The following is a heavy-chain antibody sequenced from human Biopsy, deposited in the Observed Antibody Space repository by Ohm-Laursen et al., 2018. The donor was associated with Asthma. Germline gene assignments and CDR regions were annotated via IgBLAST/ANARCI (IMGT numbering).Heavy chain of an antibody. CDR1: GFSFSEFV. D-gene: IGHD3-3*01. CDR2: ISFDGRYE. CDR3: ASRGGDFWSGYYMDY. V-gene: IGHV3-30*03. Sequence: SLRLSCSASGFSFSEFVMHWVRQVPGKGPEWVTLISFDGRYEYYADSVKGRFTISRDNPMKRLYLQMSSLTAEDTAVYYCASRGGDFWSGYYMDYWGQGTLVTVSS. J-gene: IGHJ4*02.